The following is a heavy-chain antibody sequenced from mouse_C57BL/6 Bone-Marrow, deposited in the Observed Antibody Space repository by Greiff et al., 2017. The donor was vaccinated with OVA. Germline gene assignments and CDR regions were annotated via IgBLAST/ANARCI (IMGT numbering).Heavy chain of an antibody. J-gene: IGHJ4*01. D-gene: IGHD1-1*01. CDR1: GYTFTSYW. Sequence: VQLQQPGAELVKPGASVKMSCKASGYTFTSYWITWVKQRPGQGLEWIGDIYPGSGSTNYNEKFKSKATLTVDTSSSTAYMQLSSLTSEDSAVYYCARSGGSSPHYYAMDYWGQGTSVTVSS. CDR3: ARSGGSSPHYYAMDY. CDR2: IYPGSGST. V-gene: IGHV1-55*01.